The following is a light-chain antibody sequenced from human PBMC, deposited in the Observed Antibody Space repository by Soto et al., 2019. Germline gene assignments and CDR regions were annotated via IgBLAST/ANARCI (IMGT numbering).Light chain of an antibody. CDR1: SGHSYYA. J-gene: IGLJ3*02. CDR2: VNSDGSH. Sequence: QLVLTQSPSASASLGASVKLTCTLSSGHSYYAIAWHQQQSEKGPRYLMKVNSDGSHSKGDGIPDRFSGSSSGAERYLTISSLQSEDEADYYCQTWGTGILVFGGGTKLTVL. V-gene: IGLV4-69*01. CDR3: QTWGTGILV.